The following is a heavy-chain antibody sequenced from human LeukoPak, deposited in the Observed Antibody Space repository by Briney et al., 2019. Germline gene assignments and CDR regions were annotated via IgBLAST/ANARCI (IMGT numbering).Heavy chain of an antibody. J-gene: IGHJ4*02. CDR2: INHSGST. CDR3: ATTPNFGSGYPRYFFDY. Sequence: SETLSLTCAVYSGSFSGYYWSWIRQPPGKGLEWIGEINHSGSTNYNPSLKSRVTISVDMSKNQFSLKLSSVTAADTAMYFCATTPNFGSGYPRYFFDYWGQGILVTVSS. D-gene: IGHD3-22*01. CDR1: SGSFSGYY. V-gene: IGHV4-34*01.